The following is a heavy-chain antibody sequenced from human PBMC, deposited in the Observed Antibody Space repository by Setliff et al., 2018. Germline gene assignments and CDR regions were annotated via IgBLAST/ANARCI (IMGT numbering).Heavy chain of an antibody. CDR2: TYYRSKWYD. CDR3: VRGRKAWHSSSWSTVDY. V-gene: IGHV6-1*01. D-gene: IGHD6-13*01. Sequence: QTLSLTCAISGDSVSSNSAAWNWIRQSPSRGLEWLGRTYYRSKWYDDYAVSVKSRITINPDTSKNQFSLQLNSVTPEDTAVYYCVRGRKAWHSSSWSTVDYWGQGTLVTV. CDR1: GDSVSSNSAA. J-gene: IGHJ4*02.